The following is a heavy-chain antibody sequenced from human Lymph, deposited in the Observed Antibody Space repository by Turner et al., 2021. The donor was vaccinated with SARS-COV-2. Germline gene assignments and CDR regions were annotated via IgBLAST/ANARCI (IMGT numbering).Heavy chain of an antibody. Sequence: EVQLVESGGGLVKPGGSLRLSCAASGFTFSSYSMNWVRQAPGKGLEWVSSISSSSSYIYYADSVKGRFTISRDNAKNSLNLQMNSLRAEDTAVYYCAIDLQPFHFYGMDVWGQGTTVTVSS. J-gene: IGHJ6*02. CDR2: ISSSSSYI. CDR1: GFTFSSYS. D-gene: IGHD1-1*01. CDR3: AIDLQPFHFYGMDV. V-gene: IGHV3-21*01.